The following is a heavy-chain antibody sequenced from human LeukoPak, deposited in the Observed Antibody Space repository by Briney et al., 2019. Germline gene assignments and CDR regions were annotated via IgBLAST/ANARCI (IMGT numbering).Heavy chain of an antibody. CDR3: AREPYSSSWIDY. Sequence: SGGSLRLSCAASGFTFSSYAMSWVRQAPGQGLEWVSAISSSGGSTYYADSVKGRFTISRDNSKNTLYLQMNSLRAEDTAVYYCAREPYSSSWIDYWGQGTLVTVSS. CDR1: GFTFSSYA. CDR2: ISSSGGST. D-gene: IGHD6-13*01. V-gene: IGHV3-23*01. J-gene: IGHJ4*02.